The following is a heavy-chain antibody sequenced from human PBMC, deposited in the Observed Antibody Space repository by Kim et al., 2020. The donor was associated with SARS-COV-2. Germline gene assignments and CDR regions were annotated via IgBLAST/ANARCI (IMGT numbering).Heavy chain of an antibody. CDR2: ISSSSSYT. D-gene: IGHD4-17*01. J-gene: IGHJ6*02. Sequence: GGSLRLSCAASGFTFSDYYMSWIRQAPGKGLEWVSYISSSSSYTNYADSVKGRFTISRDNAKNSLYLQMNSLRAEDTAVYYCARDAVTTPPIEKYYYYGMDVWGQGTTVTASS. CDR3: ARDAVTTPPIEKYYYYGMDV. CDR1: GFTFSDYY. V-gene: IGHV3-11*05.